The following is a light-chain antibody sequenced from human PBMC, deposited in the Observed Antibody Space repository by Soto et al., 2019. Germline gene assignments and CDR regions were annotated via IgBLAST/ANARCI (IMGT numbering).Light chain of an antibody. CDR2: DDS. CDR1: SSNLGNNY. J-gene: IGLJ2*01. V-gene: IGLV1-51*01. Sequence: QSVLTQPPSVSAAPGQKVTISCSGSSSNLGNNYVSWYQRLPGTAPKLLNYDDSERPPGIPDRFSGSKSGSSATLGISGLQPWDEADYYCGTWDSSLTAVVFGGGTKLTVL. CDR3: GTWDSSLTAVV.